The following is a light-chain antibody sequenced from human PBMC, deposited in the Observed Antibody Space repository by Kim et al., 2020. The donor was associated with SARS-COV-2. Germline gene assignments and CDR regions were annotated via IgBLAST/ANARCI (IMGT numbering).Light chain of an antibody. V-gene: IGLV2-8*01. CDR2: EVK. Sequence: QSVTITCTGTNSDSGGYKYVSRYQQHPGKAPRLMIFEVKKRPSGVPDRFSGSKSGNTASLTVSGLQAEDEADYYCSSFAGRNTFGVFGGGTQLTVL. J-gene: IGLJ3*02. CDR1: NSDSGGYKY. CDR3: SSFAGRNTFGV.